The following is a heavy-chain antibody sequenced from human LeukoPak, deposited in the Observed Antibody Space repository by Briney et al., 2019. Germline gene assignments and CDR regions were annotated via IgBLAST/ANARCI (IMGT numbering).Heavy chain of an antibody. D-gene: IGHD3-10*01. CDR3: ARSEVFGLNYYYYMDV. J-gene: IGHJ6*03. CDR1: GGSISGYY. CDR2: IYNSGST. Sequence: SETLSLTCTVSGGSISGYYWSWIRQPPGKGLEWIGYIYNSGSTNYNPSLKSRVTISLDTSRNQFSLRLNSVTAADTAIYYCARSEVFGLNYYYYMDVWGKGNTVAVSS. V-gene: IGHV4-59*01.